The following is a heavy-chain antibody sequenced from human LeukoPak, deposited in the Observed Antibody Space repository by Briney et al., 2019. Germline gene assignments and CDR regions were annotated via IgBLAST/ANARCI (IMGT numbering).Heavy chain of an antibody. V-gene: IGHV3-48*02. CDR1: GFTFSSYS. J-gene: IGHJ4*02. Sequence: GGTLRLSCAASGFTFSSYSMNWVRSAPGKGRTWVSYVSISSRTIYYADSVKGRFPLSRDNAKNSLYLQMNSLRDEDKAVYYCARRDYYDSSGYYRNYFDYWGQGTLITVSS. D-gene: IGHD3-22*01. CDR2: VSISSRTI. CDR3: ARRDYYDSSGYYRNYFDY.